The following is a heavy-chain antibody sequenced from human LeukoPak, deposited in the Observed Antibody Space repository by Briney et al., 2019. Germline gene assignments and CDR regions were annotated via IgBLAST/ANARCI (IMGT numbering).Heavy chain of an antibody. CDR2: IDPNNGGT. J-gene: IGHJ6*03. V-gene: IGHV1-2*02. D-gene: IGHD1/OR15-1a*01. CDR1: GYTFTRYY. Sequence: ASVKASCTASGYTFTRYYIHWVRQAPGQGLEWMGWIDPNNGGTKFAQKFQGQVTMTRDTSISTAYMELSRLRSDDTAVYYCARDPKNTYYMDVWGKGTTVTVSS. CDR3: ARDPKNTYYMDV.